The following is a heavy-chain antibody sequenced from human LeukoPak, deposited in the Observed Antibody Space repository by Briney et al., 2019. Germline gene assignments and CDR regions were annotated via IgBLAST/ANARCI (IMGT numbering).Heavy chain of an antibody. Sequence: GGSLRLSCAASGFTFSSYSMNWVRQAPGKGLEWVSSISSSSSYIYYAGSVKGRFTISRDNAKNSLYLQMNSLRAEDTAVYYCASQYYYDSGGSDYWGQGTLVTVSS. CDR2: ISSSSSYI. CDR3: ASQYYYDSGGSDY. V-gene: IGHV3-21*01. CDR1: GFTFSSYS. J-gene: IGHJ4*02. D-gene: IGHD3-22*01.